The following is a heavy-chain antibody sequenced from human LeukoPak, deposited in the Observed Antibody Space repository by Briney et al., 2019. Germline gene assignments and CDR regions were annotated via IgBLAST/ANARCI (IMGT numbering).Heavy chain of an antibody. CDR2: NSSSSSYI. V-gene: IGHV3-21*01. CDR3: ARDLFSSSWYKGGNWFDP. J-gene: IGHJ5*02. CDR1: GFTFSSYS. D-gene: IGHD6-13*01. Sequence: GGSLRLSCAASGFTFSSYSMNWARQAPGKGLEWVSSNSSSSSYIYYADSVKGRFTISRDNAKNSLYLQMNSLRAEDTAVYYCARDLFSSSWYKGGNWFDPWGQGTLVTVSS.